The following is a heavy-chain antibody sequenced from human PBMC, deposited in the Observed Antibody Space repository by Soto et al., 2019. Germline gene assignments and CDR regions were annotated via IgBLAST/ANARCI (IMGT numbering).Heavy chain of an antibody. V-gene: IGHV1-46*01. CDR1: GYTFTSKY. J-gene: IGHJ4*01. CDR3: AREPRRGVVTVRGGGY. D-gene: IGHD2-21*02. Sequence: QVQLVQSGAEVKKPGASVNVSCKAYGYTFTSKYMHWVRQAPGPGLEWMAIFNPSGGSTNNAQKYQGRVTMTTDTSPSTVYMELSSLRSEDTATYYCAREPRRGVVTVRGGGYWGHGTLVTVSS. CDR2: FNPSGGST.